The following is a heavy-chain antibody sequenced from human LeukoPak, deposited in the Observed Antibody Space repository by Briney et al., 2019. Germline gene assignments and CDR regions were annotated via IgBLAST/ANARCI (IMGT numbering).Heavy chain of an antibody. V-gene: IGHV5-51*01. D-gene: IGHD3-9*01. J-gene: IGHJ4*02. CDR2: IYAGDSDT. CDR3: ARGRGRYFDWLLYGFDS. Sequence: GESLKIFCQGSGYRFTTYWIGWVRQMPGKGLEGMGSIYAGDSDTRYSPSFQGQVTISADKSISTAYLQWSSLKASDTAMYYCARGRGRYFDWLLYGFDSWGQGTLVTVSS. CDR1: GYRFTTYW.